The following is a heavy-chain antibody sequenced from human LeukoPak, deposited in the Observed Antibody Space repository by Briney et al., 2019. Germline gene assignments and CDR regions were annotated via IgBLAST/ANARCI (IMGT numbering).Heavy chain of an antibody. CDR1: GFTFRSYG. V-gene: IGHV3-30*02. J-gene: IGHJ4*02. CDR2: IRYDGNNK. D-gene: IGHD3-22*01. CDR3: ASQKENMLVVVSYFDY. Sequence: GGALILSCAASGFTFRSYGMHWVRQAPGKGLEWVAFIRYDGNNKYYADSVKGRFNIYRDSAKNSLDLQMNSLRAEDTAVYYCASQKENMLVVVSYFDYWGQGTLVTVSS.